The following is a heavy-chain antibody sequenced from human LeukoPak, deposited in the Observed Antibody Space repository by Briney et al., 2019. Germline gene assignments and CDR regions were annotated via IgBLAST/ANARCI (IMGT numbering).Heavy chain of an antibody. CDR1: GGSISSYY. V-gene: IGHV4-59*12. D-gene: IGHD3-22*01. J-gene: IGHJ4*02. Sequence: PSETLSLTCTVSGGSISSYYWSWIRQPPGKGLEWIGYIYYSGSTYYNPSLKSRVTISVDTSKNQFSLKLSSVTAADTAVYYCAREILHRYYDSSGYSDYWGQGTLVTVSS. CDR2: IYYSGST. CDR3: AREILHRYYDSSGYSDY.